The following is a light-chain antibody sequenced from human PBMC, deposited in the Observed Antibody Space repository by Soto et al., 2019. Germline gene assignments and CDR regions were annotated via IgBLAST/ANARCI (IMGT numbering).Light chain of an antibody. CDR3: QQYNSYST. Sequence: EIVLTQSPATLSLSPGERVTLSCRASQSITTYLAWHQQKPGQAPRLLIYDASNRATGIPARFSGSGSGRDFTLTISSLEPEDVATYYCQQYNSYSTFGQGTKVEIK. V-gene: IGKV3-11*02. CDR1: QSITTY. J-gene: IGKJ1*01. CDR2: DAS.